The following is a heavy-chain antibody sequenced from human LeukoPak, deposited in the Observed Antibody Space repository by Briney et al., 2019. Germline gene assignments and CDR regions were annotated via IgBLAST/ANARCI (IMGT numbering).Heavy chain of an antibody. V-gene: IGHV3-7*03. Sequence: GGSLRLSCAASGFTFSTYWMSWVRQAPGKGLEWVANINQDGSEKYYVDSVKGRFTISRDNAKNSLYLQMNSLRAEDTAVYYCAKDVRSPLPPGIDYWGQGTLVTVSS. CDR2: INQDGSEK. CDR1: GFTFSTYW. J-gene: IGHJ4*02. CDR3: AKDVRSPLPPGIDY. D-gene: IGHD3-16*02.